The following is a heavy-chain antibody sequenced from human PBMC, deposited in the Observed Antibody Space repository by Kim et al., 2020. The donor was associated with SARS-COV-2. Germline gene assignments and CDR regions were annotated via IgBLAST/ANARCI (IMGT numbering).Heavy chain of an antibody. V-gene: IGHV4-39*07. CDR3: ARATTIFGVVGNNWFDP. CDR2: IYYSGST. D-gene: IGHD3-3*01. J-gene: IGHJ5*02. CDR1: GGSISSSSYY. Sequence: SETLSLTCTVSGGSISSSSYYWGWIRQPPGKGLEWIGSIYYSGSTYYNPSLKSRVTISVDTSKNQFSLKLSSVTTADTAVYYCARATTIFGVVGNNWFDPWGQGTLVTVSS.